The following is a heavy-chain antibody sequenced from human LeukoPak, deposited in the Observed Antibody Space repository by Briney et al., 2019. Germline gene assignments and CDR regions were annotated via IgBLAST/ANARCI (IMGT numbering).Heavy chain of an antibody. J-gene: IGHJ5*02. CDR2: IRKGSNSYTT. CDR3: ARSISVAGTRWFDP. CDR1: GFTFSDHY. Sequence: PGGSLRLSCAASGFTFSDHYMDWVRQAPGKGLEWVGRIRKGSNSYTTEYAASVKGRFTISRDDSENSLYLQMNSLKTEDTAVYYCARSISVAGTRWFDPRGQGTLVTVSS. D-gene: IGHD6-19*01. V-gene: IGHV3-72*01.